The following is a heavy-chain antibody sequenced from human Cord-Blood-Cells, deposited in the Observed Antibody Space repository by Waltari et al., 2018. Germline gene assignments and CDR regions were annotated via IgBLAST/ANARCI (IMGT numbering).Heavy chain of an antibody. Sequence: EVQLVESGGGLVQPGGSLRLSCAASGFTFSSYSMNWVRQDPGKGLEWVSYISSSSSTRYSADSVKGQVTISRDNAKNSLYLQVNSLRDEDTAVYYCARDQRGSYYYWGQGTLVTVSS. D-gene: IGHD1-26*01. CDR1: GFTFSSYS. V-gene: IGHV3-48*02. CDR3: ARDQRGSYYY. CDR2: ISSSSSTR. J-gene: IGHJ4*02.